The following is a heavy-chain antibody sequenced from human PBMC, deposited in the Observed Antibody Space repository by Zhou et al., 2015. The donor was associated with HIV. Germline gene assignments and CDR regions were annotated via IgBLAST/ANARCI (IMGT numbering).Heavy chain of an antibody. J-gene: IGHJ4*02. V-gene: IGHV1-2*02. D-gene: IGHD2-15*01. Sequence: QVQLVQSGAEVKKPGASVKVSCKASGYTFTDYYIHWVRQTPEQGLEWMGWINPNNGGTKYAQRFQGRVTFTRDTAISTAHMELSSLRSDDTAVYYCARVELTRTGFCSGVSCFDYWGQGSLVTVSS. CDR3: ARVELTRTGFCSGVSCFDY. CDR2: INPNNGGT. CDR1: GYTFTDYY.